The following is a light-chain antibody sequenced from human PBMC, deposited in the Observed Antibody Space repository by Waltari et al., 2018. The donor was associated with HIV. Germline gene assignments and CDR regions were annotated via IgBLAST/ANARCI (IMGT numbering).Light chain of an antibody. Sequence: QSALTQPRSVSGSPGQSVTMSCSGTSSDDGGYNYVSWYQQHPGKAPKLMIYDVNKRPSGVPDRFSGSKSGNTASLTISGLQAEDEADYYCCSYAGSYSYVVLGGGTKLTVL. CDR1: SSDDGGYNY. V-gene: IGLV2-11*01. CDR2: DVN. J-gene: IGLJ2*01. CDR3: CSYAGSYSYVV.